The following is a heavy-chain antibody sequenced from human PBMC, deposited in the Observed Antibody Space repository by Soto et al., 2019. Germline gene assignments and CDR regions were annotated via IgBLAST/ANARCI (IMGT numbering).Heavy chain of an antibody. CDR3: AKERDSGSYSISYFDY. Sequence: EVQLLESGGGLVQPGGSLRLSCAASGFTFSSYAMSWVRQAPGKGLEWVSAISGSGGSTYYADSVKGRFTISRDNSKNTLYLQMNSLRAEDRAVYYCAKERDSGSYSISYFDYWGPGTLVTVSS. V-gene: IGHV3-23*01. D-gene: IGHD1-26*01. J-gene: IGHJ4*02. CDR1: GFTFSSYA. CDR2: ISGSGGST.